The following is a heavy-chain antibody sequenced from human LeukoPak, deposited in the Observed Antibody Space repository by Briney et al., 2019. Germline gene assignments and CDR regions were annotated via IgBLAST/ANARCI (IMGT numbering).Heavy chain of an antibody. CDR3: ARRSPTADAFDI. CDR2: INTKTGTP. J-gene: IGHJ3*02. Sequence: ASVKVSCKVSGYTFITYAINWVRQAPGQGLEWMGWINTKTGTPTYAQGFTGRFVFSLDMSVSTAYLQISSLKTTDTAVYYCARRSPTADAFDIWGQGTLVTVSS. CDR1: GYTFITYA. V-gene: IGHV7-4-1*02. D-gene: IGHD4-11*01.